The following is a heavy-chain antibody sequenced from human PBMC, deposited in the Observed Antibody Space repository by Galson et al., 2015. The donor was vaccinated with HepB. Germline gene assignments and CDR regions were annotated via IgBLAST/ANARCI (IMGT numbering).Heavy chain of an antibody. CDR2: ISAYNGNT. CDR1: GYTFTSYG. J-gene: IGHJ3*02. CDR3: ARDSPLILNYDYVWGSYRYSGDAFDI. V-gene: IGHV1-18*04. D-gene: IGHD3-16*02. Sequence: SVKVSCKASGYTFTSYGISWVRQAPGQGLEWMGWISAYNGNTDYAQKLQGRVTMTTDTSTSTAYMELRSLRSDDTAVYYCARDSPLILNYDYVWGSYRYSGDAFDIWGQGTMVTVSS.